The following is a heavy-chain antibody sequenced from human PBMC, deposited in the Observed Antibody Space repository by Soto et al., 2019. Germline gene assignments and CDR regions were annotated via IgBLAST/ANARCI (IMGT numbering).Heavy chain of an antibody. Sequence: ASVKVSCKASGYTFTGYYMHWVRQAPGQGLEWMGWINPNSGGTNYAQKFQGWVTMTRDTSISTAYMELSRLRSDDTAVYYCARSLLWSGYLSWFDPWGQGTLVTVSS. CDR2: INPNSGGT. CDR1: GYTFTGYY. J-gene: IGHJ5*02. V-gene: IGHV1-2*04. CDR3: ARSLLWSGYLSWFDP. D-gene: IGHD3-3*01.